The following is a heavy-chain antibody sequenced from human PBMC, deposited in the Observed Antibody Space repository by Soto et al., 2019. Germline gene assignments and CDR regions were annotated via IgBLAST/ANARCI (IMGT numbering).Heavy chain of an antibody. CDR2: IYYSGST. D-gene: IGHD6-6*01. CDR1: GGSISSVGYY. V-gene: IGHV4-31*03. J-gene: IGHJ4*02. CDR3: ARAPPYSSSSSFDY. Sequence: PSETLSLTCTVSGGSISSVGYYWSWIRQHPGKGLEWIGYIYYSGSTYYNPSLKSRVTISVDTSKNQFSLKLSSVTAADTAVYYSARAPPYSSSSSFDYWGQGTLVTVSS.